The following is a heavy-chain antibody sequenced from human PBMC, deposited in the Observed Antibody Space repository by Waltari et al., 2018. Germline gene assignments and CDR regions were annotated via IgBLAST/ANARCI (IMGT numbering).Heavy chain of an antibody. D-gene: IGHD1-26*01. Sequence: QVQLVESGGGVVQPGRSLRLSCAASGFTSSSYAMHWVRQAPGKGLEWVAVISYDGSNKYYADSVKGRFTIARDNSKNTLYLQMNSLRAEDTAVYYCARSQNSGSYNYYYYYYMDVWGKGTTVTISS. CDR2: ISYDGSNK. J-gene: IGHJ6*03. V-gene: IGHV3-30-3*01. CDR1: GFTSSSYA. CDR3: ARSQNSGSYNYYYYYYMDV.